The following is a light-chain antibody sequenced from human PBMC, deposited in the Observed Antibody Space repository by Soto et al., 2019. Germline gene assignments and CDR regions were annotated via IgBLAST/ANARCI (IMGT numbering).Light chain of an antibody. CDR1: SSDVGGYNH. J-gene: IGLJ2*01. V-gene: IGLV2-14*01. CDR2: EVS. Sequence: QSALTQPASVSGSPGQSITISCTGTSSDVGGYNHVAWYQQYPGKAPKLIIFEVSDTPSGISNRFSGSKSANTASLSISGLQAEDEADYYCSSYKRGATLVFGGGTKLTVL. CDR3: SSYKRGATLV.